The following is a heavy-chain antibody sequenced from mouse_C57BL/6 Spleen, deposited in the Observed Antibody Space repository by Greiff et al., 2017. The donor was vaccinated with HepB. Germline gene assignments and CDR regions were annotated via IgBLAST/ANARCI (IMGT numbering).Heavy chain of an antibody. CDR3: TRPSTILGYDEGFAY. V-gene: IGHV6-6*01. CDR1: GFTFSDAW. D-gene: IGHD2-2*01. CDR2: IRNKANNHAT. J-gene: IGHJ3*01. Sequence: DVMLVESGGGLVQPGGSMKLSCAASGFTFSDAWMDWVRQSPEKGLEWVAEIRNKANNHATYYAESVKGRFTISRDDSKSSVYLQMNSLRAEDTGIYYCTRPSTILGYDEGFAYWGQGTLVTVSA.